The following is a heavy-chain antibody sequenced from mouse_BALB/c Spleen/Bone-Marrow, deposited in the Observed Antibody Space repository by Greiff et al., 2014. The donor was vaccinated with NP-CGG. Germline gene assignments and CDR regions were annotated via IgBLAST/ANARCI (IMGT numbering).Heavy chain of an antibody. D-gene: IGHD4-1*01. J-gene: IGHJ2*01. CDR2: IYPGGGYT. CDR3: ARRGTGVDY. Sequence: VQLQQSGAELVRPGTSVKISCKASGYTFTNYWLGWVKRRPGHGLEWIGDIYPGGGYTNYNEKFKGKATLTADTSSSTAYMQLSSLTSEDSAVYFRARRGTGVDYWGQGTTLTVSS. CDR1: GYTFTNYW. V-gene: IGHV1-63*02.